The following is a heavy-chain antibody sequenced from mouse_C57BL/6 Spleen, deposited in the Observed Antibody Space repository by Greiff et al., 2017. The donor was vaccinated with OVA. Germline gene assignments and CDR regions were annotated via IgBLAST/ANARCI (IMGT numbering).Heavy chain of an antibody. D-gene: IGHD2-5*01. CDR3: ARAYYSNYVYAMDY. CDR2: INPDSSTI. V-gene: IGHV4-1*01. J-gene: IGHJ4*01. Sequence: DVKLLESGGGLVQPGGSLKLSCAASGIDFSRYWMRWVRRAPGKGLEWIGEINPDSSTINYAPSLKDKFIISRDNAKNTLYLQMSKVRSEDTALYYCARAYYSNYVYAMDYWGQGTSVTVSS. CDR1: GIDFSRYW.